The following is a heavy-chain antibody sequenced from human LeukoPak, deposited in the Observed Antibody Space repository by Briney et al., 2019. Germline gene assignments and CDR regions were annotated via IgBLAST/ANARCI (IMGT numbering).Heavy chain of an antibody. J-gene: IGHJ4*02. Sequence: PGGSLRLSCAVSGFTFSDHYMDWVRQAPGKGLEWIGRSRNEGHSYSTDFAASVRGRASLSRDHSRNSLYLQINSLRTDDTAVYYCVHLLRGIGYRGQGTPVTVSS. CDR3: VHLLRGIGY. V-gene: IGHV3-72*01. D-gene: IGHD1-1*01. CDR2: SRNEGHSYST. CDR1: GFTFSDHY.